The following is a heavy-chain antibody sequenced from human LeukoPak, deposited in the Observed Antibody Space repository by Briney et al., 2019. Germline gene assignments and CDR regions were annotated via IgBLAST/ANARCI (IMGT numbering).Heavy chain of an antibody. CDR2: IYPGDSDT. J-gene: IGHJ6*02. Sequence: GESLKISCKGSGYIFTTYWIGWVRQLPGKGLEWMGIIYPGDSDTRYSPSFQGQVTISADKSISTAYLQWSSLKASDTAIYYCARQGVKYYYYYGMDVWGQGTAVTISS. V-gene: IGHV5-51*01. CDR3: ARQGVKYYYYYGMDV. D-gene: IGHD2-8*01. CDR1: GYIFTTYW.